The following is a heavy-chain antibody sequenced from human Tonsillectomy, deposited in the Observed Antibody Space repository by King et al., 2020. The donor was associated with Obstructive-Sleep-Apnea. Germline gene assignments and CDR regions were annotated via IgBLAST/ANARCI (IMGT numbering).Heavy chain of an antibody. J-gene: IGHJ4*02. D-gene: IGHD6-13*01. CDR2: IYPGDADT. Sequence: VQLVESGAEVKKPGESLKISCKGSGYSFSNYWIVWVRQMPGTGLEWVWLIYPGDADTRYRPSFQVQVTISFDKSISTAYLQWSSLKASDSAMYYCATLATAGSPPFDYWGQGTLVTVSS. V-gene: IGHV5-51*01. CDR1: GYSFSNYW. CDR3: ATLATAGSPPFDY.